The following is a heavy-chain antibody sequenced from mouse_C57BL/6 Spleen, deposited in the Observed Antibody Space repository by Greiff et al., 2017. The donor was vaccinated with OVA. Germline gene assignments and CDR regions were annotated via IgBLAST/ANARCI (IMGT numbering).Heavy chain of an antibody. CDR1: GYTFTSYW. D-gene: IGHD3-3*01. V-gene: IGHV1-50*01. CDR2: IDPSDSYT. J-gene: IGHJ2*01. CDR3: ARGDVEGLDY. Sequence: QVQLQQPGAELVKPGASVKLSCKASGYTFTSYWMQWVKQRPGQGLEWIGEIDPSDSYTNYNQKFKGKATLTVDTSSSTAYMQLSSLTSEDSAVYYCARGDVEGLDYWGQGTTLTVSS.